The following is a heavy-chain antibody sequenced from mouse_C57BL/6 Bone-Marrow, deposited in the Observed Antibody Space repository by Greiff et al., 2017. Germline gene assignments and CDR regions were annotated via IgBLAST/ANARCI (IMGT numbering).Heavy chain of an antibody. CDR1: DFAFTASS. J-gene: IGHJ1*03. CDR2: INLDSDAT. Sequence: QVQLQQSGAELVRPGSSVKLSCKASDFAFTASSMHWVKQRPGHGLAWIGSINLDSDATEYSENFKGKATLTANTSSTTAYMEHSSLTSEDSAVYYCARGAYGSSPWYVDVWGKGTTVTVSS. CDR3: ARGAYGSSPWYVDV. D-gene: IGHD1-1*01. V-gene: IGHV1-49*01.